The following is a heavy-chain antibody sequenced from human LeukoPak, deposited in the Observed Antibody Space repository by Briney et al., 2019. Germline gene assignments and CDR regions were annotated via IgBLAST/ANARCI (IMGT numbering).Heavy chain of an antibody. CDR1: GFTFSSYA. CDR3: ATLYCSSTSCYVEDDY. D-gene: IGHD2-2*01. Sequence: GGSLRLSCGASGFTFSSYAMAWVRQAPGKGLEWVSAIRGTGSSTYYADSVKGRFTISRDNAKNSLYLQMNSLRAEDTAVYYCATLYCSSTSCYVEDDYWGQGTLVTVSS. CDR2: IRGTGSST. V-gene: IGHV3-23*01. J-gene: IGHJ4*02.